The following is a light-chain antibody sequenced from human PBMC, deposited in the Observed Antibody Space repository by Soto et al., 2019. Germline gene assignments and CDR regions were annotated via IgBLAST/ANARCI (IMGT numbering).Light chain of an antibody. CDR2: GNS. CDR1: SSNIGAGYD. V-gene: IGLV1-40*01. Sequence: QSVLTQPPSVSGAPGQRVTISCTGSSSNIGAGYDVHWYQQLPGTAPKLLIYGNSNRPSGVPDRLSGSKSGTSASLAITGLQAEDEADYYCQSYDSSLSVVFGGGTKLTV. CDR3: QSYDSSLSVV. J-gene: IGLJ2*01.